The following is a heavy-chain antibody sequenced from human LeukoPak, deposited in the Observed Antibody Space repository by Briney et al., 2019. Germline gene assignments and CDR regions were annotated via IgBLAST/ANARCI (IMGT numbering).Heavy chain of an antibody. J-gene: IGHJ4*02. D-gene: IGHD3-9*01. V-gene: IGHV3-23*01. CDR3: AKWGAYDVLTGYYVSDY. CDR2: ITGSGGNT. CDR1: GFTFSNYA. Sequence: PGASLRLSCAASGFTFSNYAMSWVRQAPGKGLEWGSAITGSGGNTYYADSVKGRFTISRDNSKNTVFLQMNSLRAEDTAVYYCAKWGAYDVLTGYYVSDYWGQGTLVTVSS.